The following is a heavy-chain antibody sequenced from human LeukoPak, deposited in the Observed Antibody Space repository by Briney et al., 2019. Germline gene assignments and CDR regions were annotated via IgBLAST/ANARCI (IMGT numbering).Heavy chain of an antibody. D-gene: IGHD6-19*01. CDR3: ASTDSGGWYRVLSLGGYYYYYMDV. J-gene: IGHJ6*03. V-gene: IGHV1-69*06. CDR2: IIPIFGTA. Sequence: GASVKVSCKASGGTFSSYAISWVRQAPGQGLEWMGGIIPIFGTANYAQKFQGRVTITADKSTSTAYMELSSLRSEDTAVYYCASTDSGGWYRVLSLGGYYYYYMDVWGKGTTVTVSS. CDR1: GGTFSSYA.